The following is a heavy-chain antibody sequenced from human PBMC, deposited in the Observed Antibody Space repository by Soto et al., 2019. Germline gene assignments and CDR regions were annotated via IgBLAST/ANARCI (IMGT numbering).Heavy chain of an antibody. D-gene: IGHD3-16*01. CDR2: IYWDDDK. Sequence: QITLKESGPTLVKPTQTLTLTCTFSGFSLSSSGVGVGWIRQPPGKALEWLTFIYWDDDKRYSPSLKSRLTITKDPSTNQVVLTLTNRDPVETATYYCALPVVAGITSYVASWGQGTLLTVSS. J-gene: IGHJ4*02. V-gene: IGHV2-5*02. CDR1: GFSLSSSGVG. CDR3: ALPVVAGITSYVAS.